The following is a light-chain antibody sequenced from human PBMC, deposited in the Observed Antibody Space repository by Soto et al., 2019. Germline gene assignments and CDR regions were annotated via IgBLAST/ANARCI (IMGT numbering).Light chain of an antibody. CDR3: QLYGTSRVT. CDR2: GAS. Sequence: EIVLTQSPGTLSLSPGERATLSCRASQSVSSDYLAWYQQKPGQAPRLLIYGASSRATGVPDRFSGSGSGTDFTLTISRLEPEDFAVYYCQLYGTSRVTFGPGTKVDIK. J-gene: IGKJ3*01. V-gene: IGKV3-20*01. CDR1: QSVSSDY.